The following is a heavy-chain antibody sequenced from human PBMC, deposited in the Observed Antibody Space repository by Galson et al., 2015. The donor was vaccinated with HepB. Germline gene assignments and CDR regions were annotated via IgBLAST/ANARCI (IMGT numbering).Heavy chain of an antibody. V-gene: IGHV3-9*01. D-gene: IGHD2-2*02. CDR3: AKDILHCTSGSCYTLDC. Sequence: SLRLSCAASGFTFDDYAMHWVRQAPGKGLEWVSGISWNSGSIAYADSVKGRFTISRDNAKNSLYLQMNSLRAEDTALYYCAKDILHCTSGSCYTLDCWGPGTLVTVSS. CDR1: GFTFDDYA. CDR2: ISWNSGSI. J-gene: IGHJ4*02.